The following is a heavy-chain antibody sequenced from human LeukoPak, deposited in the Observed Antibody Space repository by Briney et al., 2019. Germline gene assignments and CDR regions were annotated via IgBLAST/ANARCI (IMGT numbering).Heavy chain of an antibody. D-gene: IGHD3-22*01. J-gene: IGHJ4*02. Sequence: PGGSLRLSCAASGFTFSSYAMHWVRQAPGKGLEWVAVISYDGSNKYYADSVKGRFTISRDNSRNTLYLQMNSLRAEDTAVYYCAREAYYYEDWGQGTLVTVSS. V-gene: IGHV3-30*04. CDR3: AREAYYYED. CDR1: GFTFSSYA. CDR2: ISYDGSNK.